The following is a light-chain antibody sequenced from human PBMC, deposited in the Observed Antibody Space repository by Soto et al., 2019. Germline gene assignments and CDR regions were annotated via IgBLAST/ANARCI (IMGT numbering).Light chain of an antibody. V-gene: IGKV3-20*01. CDR1: QGVSSSY. J-gene: IGKJ4*01. Sequence: PGERATLSCRASQGVSSSYLAWYQQKPGQAPRLLIYGASSRATGIPDRFSGRGSGTDFTLTISRLEPEDVAVYYCQQDGSSPTFGGGTKVEIK. CDR2: GAS. CDR3: QQDGSSPT.